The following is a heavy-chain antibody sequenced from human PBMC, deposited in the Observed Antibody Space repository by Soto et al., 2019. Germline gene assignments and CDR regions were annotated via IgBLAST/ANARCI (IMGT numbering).Heavy chain of an antibody. J-gene: IGHJ3*02. CDR1: GYTLTELS. V-gene: IGHV1-24*01. D-gene: IGHD6-19*01. CDR2: FDPEDGET. CDR3: ATAVAGTFAFDI. Sequence: ASVKVSCKVSGYTLTELSMHWVRQAPGKGLEWMGGFDPEDGETIYAQKFQGRVTMTEDTSTDTAYMELSSLRSEDTAVYYCATAVAGTFAFDIWGQGTVVTVSS.